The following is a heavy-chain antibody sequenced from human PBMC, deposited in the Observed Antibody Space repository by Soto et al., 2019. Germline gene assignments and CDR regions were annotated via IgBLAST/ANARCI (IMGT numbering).Heavy chain of an antibody. V-gene: IGHV3-7*05. CDR1: GFTFSDYW. CDR3: ATSMGRGGNDY. Sequence: EEQLVESGGGLVQPGGSLRLSCAASGFTFSDYWMSWVRQAPGKGLECVANIKRDGSEKYYVDPVKGRFTISRDNAKNSLYLQMNSLRAEDTAVYYCATSMGRGGNDYWGQGTLVTVSS. D-gene: IGHD3-10*01. CDR2: IKRDGSEK. J-gene: IGHJ4*02.